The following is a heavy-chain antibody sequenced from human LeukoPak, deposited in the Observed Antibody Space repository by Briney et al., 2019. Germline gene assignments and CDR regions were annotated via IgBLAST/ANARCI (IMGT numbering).Heavy chain of an antibody. CDR1: GGSISSYY. CDR2: IYYSGST. Sequence: PSETLSLTCTVSGGSISSYYWSWIRQPPGKGLEWIGYIYYSGSTNYNPSLKSRVTISVDTSKNQFSLKLSSVTAADTAVYYCARDLSRSPGAFDIWGQGTMVTVSS. D-gene: IGHD2-2*01. J-gene: IGHJ3*02. V-gene: IGHV4-59*12. CDR3: ARDLSRSPGAFDI.